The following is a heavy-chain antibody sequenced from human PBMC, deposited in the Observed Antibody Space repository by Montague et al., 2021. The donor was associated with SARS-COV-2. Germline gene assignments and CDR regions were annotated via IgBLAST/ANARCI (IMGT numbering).Heavy chain of an antibody. D-gene: IGHD3-22*01. CDR3: AAYYYGGGGRDS. CDR2: ICDGGSA. Sequence: SETLSLTCSVSGDSVRCGIYHWGWIRQSPGKGLEWIGYICDGGSATYKTSLGSRVTMSLDTSSNQFSLNLRSATAADTAVYYCAAYYYGGGGRDSWGQGTLVTVSS. CDR1: GDSVRCGIYH. V-gene: IGHV4-61*01. J-gene: IGHJ4*02.